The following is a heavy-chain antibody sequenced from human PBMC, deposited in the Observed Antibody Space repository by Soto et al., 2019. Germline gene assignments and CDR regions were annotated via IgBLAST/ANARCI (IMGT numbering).Heavy chain of an antibody. J-gene: IGHJ4*02. CDR2: INSDGSST. D-gene: IGHD3-10*01. CDR1: GFTFSSYW. V-gene: IGHV3-74*01. CDR3: ARDAHYYGSGSYYPY. Sequence: GGSLRLSCAASGFTFSSYWMHWVRQAPGKGLVWVSRINSDGSSTSYADSVKGRFTISRDNAKNTLYLQMNSLRAEDTAVYYCARDAHYYGSGSYYPYWGQGTLVTVSS.